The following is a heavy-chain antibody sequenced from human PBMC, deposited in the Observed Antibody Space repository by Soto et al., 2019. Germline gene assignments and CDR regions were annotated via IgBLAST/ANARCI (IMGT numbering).Heavy chain of an antibody. J-gene: IGHJ4*02. CDR2: VSRDGRNT. CDR3: AKGGRQWLVTSDFNY. Sequence: VQLVESGGVVVQPGRSLRLSCAASGFTFSDYAMHWVRQAPGEGLEWVAVVSRDGRNTHYADSVKGRFTISRDSSKNTVSLEMTSLRAEDTAVYYCAKGGRQWLVTSDFNYWGQGALVTVSS. CDR1: GFTFSDYA. D-gene: IGHD6-19*01. V-gene: IGHV3-30*18.